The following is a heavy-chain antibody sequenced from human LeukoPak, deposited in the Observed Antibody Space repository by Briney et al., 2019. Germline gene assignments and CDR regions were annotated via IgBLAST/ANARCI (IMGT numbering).Heavy chain of an antibody. V-gene: IGHV1-24*01. J-gene: IGHJ4*02. CDR3: ATDNYDSSGYPVTFGN. CDR1: GYTLTELS. D-gene: IGHD3-22*01. CDR2: FDPEDGET. Sequence: ASVKVSCKVSGYTLTELSMHWVRQAPGKGVEGMGGFDPEDGETIYAQKLQGRVTITEDTSTETDYMELSSLRSEDTAVYYCATDNYDSSGYPVTFGNWGQGTLVTVSS.